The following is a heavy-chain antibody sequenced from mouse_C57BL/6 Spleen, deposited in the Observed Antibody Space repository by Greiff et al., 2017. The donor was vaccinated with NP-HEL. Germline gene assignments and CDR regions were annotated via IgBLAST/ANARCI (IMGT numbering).Heavy chain of an antibody. D-gene: IGHD1-1*01. CDR3: AKSRGGSSFLAY. CDR2: IWRGGST. J-gene: IGHJ3*01. CDR1: GFSFTSYG. Sequence: QVQLQQSGPGLVQPSQSLSITCTVSGFSFTSYGVHWVRQSPGKGLEWLGVIWRGGSTDYNAAFMSRLSITKDNSKSQVFFKMNSLQADDTAIYYCAKSRGGSSFLAYWGQGTLVTVSA. V-gene: IGHV2-5*01.